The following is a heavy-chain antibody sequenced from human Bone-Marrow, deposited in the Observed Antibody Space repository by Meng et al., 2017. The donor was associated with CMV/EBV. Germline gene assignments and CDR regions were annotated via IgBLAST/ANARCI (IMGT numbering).Heavy chain of an antibody. D-gene: IGHD5-12*01. J-gene: IGHJ4*02. V-gene: IGHV1-2*02. CDR1: GYTFTGYY. CDR2: INPNSGGT. CDR3: AREEGGYSGYDLGY. Sequence: QVGLSGAEVKKPGGSVKVSGKASGYTFTGYYMHWVRQAPGQGLEWMGWINPNSGGTNYAQKFQGRVTMTRDTSISTAYMELSRLRSDDTAVYYCAREEGGYSGYDLGYWGQGTLVTVSS.